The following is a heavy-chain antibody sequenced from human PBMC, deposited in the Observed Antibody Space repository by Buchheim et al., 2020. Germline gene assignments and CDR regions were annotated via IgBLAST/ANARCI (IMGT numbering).Heavy chain of an antibody. CDR1: GASISSYY. Sequence: QVQLQESGPGLVKPSETLSLTCTVSGASISSYYWSWIRQPPGKGLEWIGHLYFSGSTNYNPSLKSRVAFSLDTSKNQFSLKLSSVTAADTAVYFCARYGGNRKYYFDSWGQGTL. CDR3: ARYGGNRKYYFDS. CDR2: LYFSGST. V-gene: IGHV4-59*01. J-gene: IGHJ4*02. D-gene: IGHD4/OR15-4a*01.